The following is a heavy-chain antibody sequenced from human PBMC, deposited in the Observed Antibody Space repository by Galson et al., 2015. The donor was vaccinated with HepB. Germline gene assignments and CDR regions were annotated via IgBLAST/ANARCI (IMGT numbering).Heavy chain of an antibody. D-gene: IGHD3/OR15-3a*01. CDR2: ISGSSSSI. V-gene: IGHV3-48*04. Sequence: SLRLSCAASGFPFSSYTMNWVRQAPGKGLEWVSYISGSSSSIYNAESVKGRFTISRDNAKNSLYLQMNSLRAEDTAVYYCARVRWYYDFFKESYYMDVWGQGTTVTVSS. CDR1: GFPFSSYT. CDR3: ARVRWYYDFFKESYYMDV. J-gene: IGHJ6*03.